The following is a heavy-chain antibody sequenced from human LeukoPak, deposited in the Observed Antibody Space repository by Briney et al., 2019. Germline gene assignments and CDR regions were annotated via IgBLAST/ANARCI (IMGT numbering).Heavy chain of an antibody. CDR1: GFTFSSYA. CDR3: AKDRELSPYYYYYYGMGV. J-gene: IGHJ6*04. Sequence: GGSLRLSCAASGFTFSSYAMSWVRQAPGKGLEWVSAISGSGGSTYYADSVKGRFTISRDNSKNTLYLQMNSLRAEDTAVYYCAKDRELSPYYYYYYGMGVWGKGTTVTVSS. V-gene: IGHV3-23*01. CDR2: ISGSGGST. D-gene: IGHD3-16*02.